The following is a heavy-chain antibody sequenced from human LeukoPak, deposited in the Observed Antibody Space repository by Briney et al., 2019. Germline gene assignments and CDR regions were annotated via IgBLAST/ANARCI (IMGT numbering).Heavy chain of an antibody. D-gene: IGHD2-21*02. CDR3: ASQPYCGGDCYSPWFDP. Sequence: ASVKVSCKASGYTFAGYYMHWVRQAPGQGLEWMGWINPNSGGTNYAQKFQGRVTMTRDTSISTAYMELSRLRSDDTAVYYCASQPYCGGDCYSPWFDPWGQGTLVTVSS. V-gene: IGHV1-2*02. J-gene: IGHJ5*02. CDR2: INPNSGGT. CDR1: GYTFAGYY.